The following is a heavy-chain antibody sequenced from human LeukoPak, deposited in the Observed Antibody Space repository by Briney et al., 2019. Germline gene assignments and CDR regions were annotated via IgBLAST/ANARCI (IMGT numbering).Heavy chain of an antibody. CDR3: AREWQGGIAAAGTRIEGDY. D-gene: IGHD6-13*01. CDR2: IKQEGSEK. Sequence: GGSLRLACAVAGFSVSGYWMTWVRQVPGKGLGWVANIKQEGSEKNYVDSVKGRFTISRDNAENSLFLQMNSLRVEDTAVYYCAREWQGGIAAAGTRIEGDYWGQGTLVAVSS. J-gene: IGHJ4*02. CDR1: GFSVSGYW. V-gene: IGHV3-7*01.